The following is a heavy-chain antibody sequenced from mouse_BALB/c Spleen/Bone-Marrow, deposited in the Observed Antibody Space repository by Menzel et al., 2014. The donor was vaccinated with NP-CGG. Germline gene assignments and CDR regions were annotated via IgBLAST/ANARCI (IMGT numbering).Heavy chain of an antibody. CDR3: ARLGYYGMMAY. J-gene: IGHJ4*01. Sequence: EVQLVESGGGPVQPGGSLKLSCAASGFDFSRYWMGWVRQAPGRGLKWIGEINPDSSTINYTPSLKDKFIISRDNAKNALYLQMSKVRSEDTALYYCARLGYYGMMAYWGQGTSVTVSS. D-gene: IGHD1-1*01. V-gene: IGHV4-1*02. CDR2: INPDSSTI. CDR1: GFDFSRYW.